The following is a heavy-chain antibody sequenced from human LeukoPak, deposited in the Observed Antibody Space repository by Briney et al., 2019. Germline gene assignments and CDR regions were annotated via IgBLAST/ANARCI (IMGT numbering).Heavy chain of an antibody. V-gene: IGHV3-53*01. D-gene: IGHD5-24*01. CDR2: IYSGGST. CDR1: GFTVSANY. CDR3: AKGGDGYNYYFDY. J-gene: IGHJ4*02. Sequence: GGSLRLSCATSGFTVSANYMTWVRQVPGKGLEWVSLIYSGGSTSYADSVKGRFIISRDNSKNTLYLQMNSLGAEDTAVYYCAKGGDGYNYYFDYWGQETLVTVSS.